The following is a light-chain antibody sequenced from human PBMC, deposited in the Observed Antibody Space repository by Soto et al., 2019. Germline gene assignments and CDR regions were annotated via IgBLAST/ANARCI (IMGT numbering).Light chain of an antibody. CDR2: DAS. V-gene: IGKV3-11*01. J-gene: IGKJ5*01. CDR1: QSVSSY. CDR3: QQYTNWPPIT. Sequence: EIVLTQSPDTVSLSPGERATLYCRASQSVSSYLAWYQQKPGQAPRLLIYDASTRATGVPARFSGSGSGADFTLTISNLQSEDFAVYYCQQYTNWPPITFGQGTRLEIK.